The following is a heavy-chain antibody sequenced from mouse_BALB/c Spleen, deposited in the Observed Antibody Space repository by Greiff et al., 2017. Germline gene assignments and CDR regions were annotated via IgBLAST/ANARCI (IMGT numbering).Heavy chain of an antibody. J-gene: IGHJ2*01. CDR3: ARGRDYLDY. D-gene: IGHD2-4*01. CDR1: GYSITSDYA. V-gene: IGHV3-2*02. CDR2: ISYSGST. Sequence: VQLKQSGPGLVKPSQSLSLTCTVTGYSITSDYAWNWIRQFPGNKLEWMGYISYSGSTSYNPSLKSRISITRDTSKNQFFLQLNSVTTEDTATYYCARGRDYLDYWGQGTTRTVSS.